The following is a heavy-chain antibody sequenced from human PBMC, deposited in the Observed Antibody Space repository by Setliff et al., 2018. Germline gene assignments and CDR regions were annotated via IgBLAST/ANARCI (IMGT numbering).Heavy chain of an antibody. CDR2: INPNSGGT. J-gene: IGHJ4*02. CDR1: GYTFTDYY. CDR3: ARDRDSSGYPYYFDY. D-gene: IGHD3-22*01. Sequence: ASVKVSCKASGYTFTDYYIHWVRQAPGQGLEWMGRINPNSGGTNYAQKFQGRVTMTRDTSINTAYMELSRLRSDDTAVYYCARDRDSSGYPYYFDYWGQGTLVTVSS. V-gene: IGHV1-2*06.